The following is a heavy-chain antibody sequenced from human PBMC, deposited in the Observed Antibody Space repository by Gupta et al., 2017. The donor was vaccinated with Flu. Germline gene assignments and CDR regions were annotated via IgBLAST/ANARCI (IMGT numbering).Heavy chain of an antibody. D-gene: IGHD2-8*02. CDR2: ISGNGDGT. CDR3: ARGLRGTGGGWGISLDY. CDR1: GITFRSSA. Sequence: EVQVLESGGGLVQPGGSLRLSWPASGITFRSSAMTWVRQAPGKGLEWVSFISGNGDGTSYADSVKGRFTISRDNSKNTLYLQMNSLRAEDTAVYYCARGLRGTGGGWGISLDYWGRGTLVTVSS. J-gene: IGHJ4*02. V-gene: IGHV3-23*01.